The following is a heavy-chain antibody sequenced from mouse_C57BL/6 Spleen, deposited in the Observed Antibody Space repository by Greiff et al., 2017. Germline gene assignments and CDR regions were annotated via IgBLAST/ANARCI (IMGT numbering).Heavy chain of an antibody. CDR2: IDPENGDT. D-gene: IGHD1-1*01. CDR1: GFNIKDDY. V-gene: IGHV14-4*01. Sequence: EVQRVESGAELVRPGASVKLSCTASGFNIKDDYMHWVKQRPEQGLEWIGWIDPENGDTEYASKFQGKATITADTSSNTTYLQLSSLTSEDTTVYYYTTHYYCSSETWFAYWGQGTLVTVSA. CDR3: TTHYYCSSETWFAY. J-gene: IGHJ3*01.